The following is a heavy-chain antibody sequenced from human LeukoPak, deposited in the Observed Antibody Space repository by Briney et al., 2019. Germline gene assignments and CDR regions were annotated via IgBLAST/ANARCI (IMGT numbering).Heavy chain of an antibody. D-gene: IGHD4-23*01. V-gene: IGHV4-39*07. CDR3: ARERSSSGGHNWFDP. J-gene: IGHJ5*02. Sequence: SGTLSLTCTVSGGYIITSGHYWGWIRQPPGKGLEWIGSVYYTGVTSTNPFFRSRMSTSVDTSKNQFSLNLTSVTAADAAVYYCARERSSSGGHNWFDPWGQGTLVTVSS. CDR2: VYYTGVT. CDR1: GGYIITSGHY.